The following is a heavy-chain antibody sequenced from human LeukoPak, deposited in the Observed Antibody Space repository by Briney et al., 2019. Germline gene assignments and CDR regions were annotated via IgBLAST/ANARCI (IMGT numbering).Heavy chain of an antibody. V-gene: IGHV5-51*01. J-gene: IGHJ1*01. CDR2: IYPGDSDT. Sequence: GESLQLSCQGSGCRFTSYWIGWVRQLPGKGLAWMGIIYPGDSDTRYSPSFQGQVTISADKSISTAYLQWSSLKASDTAMYYCARSGYSYANWYFQHWGQGTLVTVSS. D-gene: IGHD5-18*01. CDR1: GCRFTSYW. CDR3: ARSGYSYANWYFQH.